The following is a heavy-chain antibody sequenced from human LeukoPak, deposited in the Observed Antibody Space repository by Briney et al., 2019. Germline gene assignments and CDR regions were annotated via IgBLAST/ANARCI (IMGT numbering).Heavy chain of an antibody. CDR1: GGSISSSSYY. J-gene: IGHJ4*02. CDR2: IYYSGST. CDR3: ARHYYDCSGYPFDY. D-gene: IGHD3-22*01. Sequence: ETLSLTCTVSGGSISSSSYYWGWIRQPPGKGLEWIGSIYYSGSTYYNPSLKSRVTISVDTSKNQFSLKLSSVTAADTAVYYCARHYYDCSGYPFDYWGQGTLVTVSS. V-gene: IGHV4-39*01.